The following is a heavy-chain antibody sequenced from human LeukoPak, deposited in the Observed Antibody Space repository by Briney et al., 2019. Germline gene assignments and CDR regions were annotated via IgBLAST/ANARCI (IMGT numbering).Heavy chain of an antibody. CDR3: GKDWATLKQNFMNY. V-gene: IGHV3-33*06. D-gene: IGHD5-24*01. CDR1: GFTFNSYA. Sequence: PGRSLRLSCAASGFTFNSYAMHWVRQAPGKGLEWVAVIWYEGSNKYYADSVKGRFTISRDDSKNTLFLQMNSLRAEDTAFYYCGKDWATLKQNFMNYGGKGTLATFPS. CDR2: IWYEGSNK. J-gene: IGHJ4*02.